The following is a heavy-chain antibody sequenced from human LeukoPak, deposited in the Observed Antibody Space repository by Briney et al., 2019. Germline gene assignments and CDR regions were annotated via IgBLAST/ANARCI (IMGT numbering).Heavy chain of an antibody. D-gene: IGHD2-21*01. J-gene: IGHJ4*02. Sequence: GGFLRLSCAGSGFNLCHFCLHLVRQAPAKGLEWVAFISYNGSDTYYADSVKGRFTISRDNSRNTLYLQMDSLRLGDTAMYYCARDLVDCGGDCNNFREGGQGTLVTVSS. CDR2: ISYNGSDT. V-gene: IGHV3-30*04. CDR3: ARDLVDCGGDCNNFRE. CDR1: GFNLCHFC.